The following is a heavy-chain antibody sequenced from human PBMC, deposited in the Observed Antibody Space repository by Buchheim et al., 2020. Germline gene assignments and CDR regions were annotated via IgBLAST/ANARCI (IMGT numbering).Heavy chain of an antibody. V-gene: IGHV3-11*06. CDR2: ISSSSSYT. CDR3: ARELRFLEWLPNYNWFDP. D-gene: IGHD3-3*01. J-gene: IGHJ5*02. CDR1: GFTFSDYY. Sequence: QVQLVESGGGLVKPGGSLRLSCAASGFTFSDYYISWIRQAPGKGLEWVSYISSSSSYTNYADSVKGRFTISRDNAKNSLYLQMNSLRAEDTAVYYCARELRFLEWLPNYNWFDPWGQGTL.